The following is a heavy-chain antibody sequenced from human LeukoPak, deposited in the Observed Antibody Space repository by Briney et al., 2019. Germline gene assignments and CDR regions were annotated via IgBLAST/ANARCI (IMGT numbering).Heavy chain of an antibody. Sequence: GGSPRLSCAASGFTFSNYHMSWVRQAPGKGLEWVSYSSTSGYTTYYTDSVKGRFTISRDNARNSLYLQMNSLRAEDTAVYYCARGYSGYDGDAFDMWGQGTMVTVSS. V-gene: IGHV3-11*04. CDR2: SSTSGYTT. CDR3: ARGYSGYDGDAFDM. J-gene: IGHJ3*02. D-gene: IGHD5-12*01. CDR1: GFTFSNYH.